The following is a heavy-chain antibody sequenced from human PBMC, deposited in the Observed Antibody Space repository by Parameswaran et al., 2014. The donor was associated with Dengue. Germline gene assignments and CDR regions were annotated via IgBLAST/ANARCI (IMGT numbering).Heavy chain of an antibody. V-gene: IGHV4-34*01. Sequence: RWIRQPPGKGLEWIGEINHSGSTNYNPSLKSRVTISVDTSKNQFSLKLSSVTAADTAVYYCARGRTRSIVGATSYFDYWGQGTLVTVSS. D-gene: IGHD1-26*01. CDR3: ARGRTRSIVGATSYFDY. CDR2: INHSGST. J-gene: IGHJ4*02.